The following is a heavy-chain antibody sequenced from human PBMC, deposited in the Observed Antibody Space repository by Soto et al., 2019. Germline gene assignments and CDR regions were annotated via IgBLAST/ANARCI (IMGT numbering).Heavy chain of an antibody. CDR2: IYHSGST. Sequence: SETLSLTCAVSGGSISSSNWWSWVRQPPGKGLEWIGEIYHSGSTNYNPSLKSRVTISVDKSKNQFSLKLSSVTAADTAVYYCARERERLLWFGESNRGTYFDYWGQGTLVTVSS. D-gene: IGHD3-10*01. V-gene: IGHV4-4*02. CDR3: ARERERLLWFGESNRGTYFDY. CDR1: GGSISSSNW. J-gene: IGHJ4*02.